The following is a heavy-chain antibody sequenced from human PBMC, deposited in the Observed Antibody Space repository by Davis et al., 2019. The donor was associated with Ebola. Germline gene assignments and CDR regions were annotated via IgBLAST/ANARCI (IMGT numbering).Heavy chain of an antibody. CDR2: INGDGSST. J-gene: IGHJ3*02. CDR1: GFTLGINW. V-gene: IGHV3-74*01. Sequence: GESLKISCAASGFTLGINWMHWVRQAPGKGLVWVSRINGDGSSTSYADSVKGRFTISRDNVKNTLYLQMNSLRAEDTAVYYCAREKGDLWSGYYRGAFDIWGQGTVVIVSS. D-gene: IGHD3-3*01. CDR3: AREKGDLWSGYYRGAFDI.